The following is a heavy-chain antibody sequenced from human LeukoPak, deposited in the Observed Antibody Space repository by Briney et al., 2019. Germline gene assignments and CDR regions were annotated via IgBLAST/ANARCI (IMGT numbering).Heavy chain of an antibody. Sequence: PGRSLRLSCAASGFTFSSYAMHWVRQAPGKGLEWVAVISYDGSNKYYADSVKGRFTISRDNSKNTLYLQMNSLRAEDTAVYYCARGRYNWNLGDAFDIWGQGTMVTVSS. D-gene: IGHD1-7*01. CDR2: ISYDGSNK. J-gene: IGHJ3*02. CDR1: GFTFSSYA. CDR3: ARGRYNWNLGDAFDI. V-gene: IGHV3-30-3*01.